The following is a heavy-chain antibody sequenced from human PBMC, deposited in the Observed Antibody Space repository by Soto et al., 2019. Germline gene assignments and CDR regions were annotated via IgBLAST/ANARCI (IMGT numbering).Heavy chain of an antibody. V-gene: IGHV1-2*02. J-gene: IGHJ4*02. D-gene: IGHD3-22*01. CDR1: GYTFTGYY. CDR3: ARVPGLAMIAAEVDY. Sequence: ASVKVSCKASGYTFTGYYMHWVRQAPGQGLEWMGWINPNSGGTNYAQKFQGRVTMTRDTSISQAYMELSRLRSDDTAVYYCARVPGLAMIAAEVDYWGQGTLVTVSS. CDR2: INPNSGGT.